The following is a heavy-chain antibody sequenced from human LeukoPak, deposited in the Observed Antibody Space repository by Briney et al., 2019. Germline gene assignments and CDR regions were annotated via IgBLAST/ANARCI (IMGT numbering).Heavy chain of an antibody. CDR2: ISAYNGNT. D-gene: IGHD6-19*01. CDR1: GYTFTSYG. J-gene: IGHJ5*02. V-gene: IGHV1-18*01. Sequence: GASVKVSCKASGYTFTSYGISWVRQAPGQGLEWMGWISAYNGNTNYAQKLQGRVTMTTDTSTSTAYMELRSLRSDDTAVYYCARDEYGGWYAREDWFDPWGQGTLVTVSS. CDR3: ARDEYGGWYAREDWFDP.